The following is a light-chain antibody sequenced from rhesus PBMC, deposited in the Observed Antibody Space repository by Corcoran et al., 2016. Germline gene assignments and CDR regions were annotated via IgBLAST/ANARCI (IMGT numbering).Light chain of an antibody. V-gene: IGLV2-32*01. Sequence: QAALTQPRSVSGSPEQSVTSSCTGTSSDIGGYNYVSWYQQHPGPAPKLMIYEVTKRPSGVSDRFSGSKSGNTASLTISGLQAEDEADYYCCSYAGSYTYIFGAGTRLTVL. CDR2: EVT. CDR1: SSDIGGYNY. J-gene: IGLJ1*01. CDR3: CSYAGSYTYI.